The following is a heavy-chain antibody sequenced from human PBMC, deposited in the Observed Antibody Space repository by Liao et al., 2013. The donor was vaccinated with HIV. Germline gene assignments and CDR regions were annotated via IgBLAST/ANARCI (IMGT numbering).Heavy chain of an antibody. D-gene: IGHD3-3*01. V-gene: IGHV4-30-2*01. J-gene: IGHJ4*02. CDR2: IYHSGST. CDR1: GGSISSGGYS. CDR3: ARMGTSTEYYDMWSGYYSHVQQGTHFDH. Sequence: QLQLQESGSGLVKPSQTLSLTCAVSGGSISSGGYSWSWIRQPPGKGLEWIGYIYHSGSTYYNPSLKSRVTISVDRSKNQFSLKLSSVTAADTAMYYCARMGTSTEYYDMWSGYYSHVQQGTHFDHWGQGTLVTVSS.